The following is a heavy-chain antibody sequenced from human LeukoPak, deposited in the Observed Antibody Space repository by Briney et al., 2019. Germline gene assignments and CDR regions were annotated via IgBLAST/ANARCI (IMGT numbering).Heavy chain of an antibody. V-gene: IGHV3-53*01. CDR3: ARAVSGSSPSDY. J-gene: IGHJ4*02. D-gene: IGHD3-16*01. CDR2: VYSGGST. CDR1: GFTFSSYS. Sequence: PGGSLRLSCAASGFTFSSYSMNWVRQAPGKGLEWVSVVYSGGSTYYADSVKGRFTISRDNSKNTLYLQMNSLRAEDTAVYYCARAVSGSSPSDYWGQGTLVTVSS.